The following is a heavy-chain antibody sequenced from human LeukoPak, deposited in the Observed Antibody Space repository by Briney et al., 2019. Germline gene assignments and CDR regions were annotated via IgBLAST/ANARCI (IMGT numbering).Heavy chain of an antibody. CDR2: IYSGGST. D-gene: IGHD6-13*01. V-gene: IGHV3-53*01. CDR1: GFTVSSNY. Sequence: PGGSLRLSCAASGFTVSSNYMSWVSQAPGKGLEWVSVIYSGGSTYYADSVKGRFTISRDNSKNTLYLQMNSLRAEDTAVYYCATSRSAAGYAFDYWGQGTLVTVSS. J-gene: IGHJ4*02. CDR3: ATSRSAAGYAFDY.